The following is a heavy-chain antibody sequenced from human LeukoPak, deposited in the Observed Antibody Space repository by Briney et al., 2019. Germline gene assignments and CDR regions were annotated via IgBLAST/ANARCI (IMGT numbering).Heavy chain of an antibody. V-gene: IGHV3-30*18. CDR1: GITLSNYG. D-gene: IGHD3-22*01. CDR2: ISYDGSNK. J-gene: IGHJ6*02. CDR3: AKEGYYYDSSGYNYYYGMDV. Sequence: GGSLRLSCAVSGITLSNYGMSWVRQAPGKGLEWVAVISYDGSNKYYADSVKGRFTISRDNSKNTLYLQMNSLRAEDTAVYYCAKEGYYYDSSGYNYYYGMDVWGQGTTVTVSS.